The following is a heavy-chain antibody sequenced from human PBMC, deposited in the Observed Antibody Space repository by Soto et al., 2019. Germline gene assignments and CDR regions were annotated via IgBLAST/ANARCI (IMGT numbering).Heavy chain of an antibody. Sequence: SETLSLTCTVSGGSISGNYNYWGWIRQPPGKGLEWIGSISYSGTTNSNPSLKSRVTVSVDTSKNQFSLKLSSVTAADTAVYYCASISTSWGYYYYGMDVWGQGTTVTVSS. J-gene: IGHJ6*02. CDR3: ASISTSWGYYYYGMDV. V-gene: IGHV4-39*01. CDR1: GGSISGNYNY. CDR2: ISYSGTT. D-gene: IGHD2-2*01.